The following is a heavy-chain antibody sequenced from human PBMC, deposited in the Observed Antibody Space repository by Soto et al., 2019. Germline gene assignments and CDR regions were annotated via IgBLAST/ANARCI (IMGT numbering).Heavy chain of an antibody. V-gene: IGHV3-74*01. CDR2: MNTDGSRT. CDR3: ARGEGDQYDGQGYLGRH. Sequence: EVQLVESGGGLVQPGGSLRLSCAASGFTFSIYWMHWVRQVPGKGLVWVSRMNTDGSRTSYADSARGRFTISRDDAKSTLYLQMNNLRAEDTAVYYCARGEGDQYDGQGYLGRHWGQGALVTVSS. J-gene: IGHJ4*02. CDR1: GFTFSIYW. D-gene: IGHD3-16*01.